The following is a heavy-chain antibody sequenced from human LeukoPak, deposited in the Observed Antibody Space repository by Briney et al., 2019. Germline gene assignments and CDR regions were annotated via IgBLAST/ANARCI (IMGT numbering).Heavy chain of an antibody. CDR1: GGSISSDDYF. D-gene: IGHD1-7*01. CDR2: IYYSGST. CDR3: ARAKTNGTTERWFDP. V-gene: IGHV4-31*03. Sequence: SETLSLTCTVSGGSISSDDYFWSWIRQHPGKGLEWIGYIYYSGSTYYNPSLKSRLTISVDTSKKQFSLMLRSVTAADTAVYYCARAKTNGTTERWFDPWGQGTLVTVSS. J-gene: IGHJ5*02.